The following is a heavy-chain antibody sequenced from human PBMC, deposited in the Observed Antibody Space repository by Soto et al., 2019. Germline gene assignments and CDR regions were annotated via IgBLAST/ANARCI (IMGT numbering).Heavy chain of an antibody. CDR1: GGSISSDDYY. J-gene: IGHJ4*02. CDR3: AREGSSSPEYFDF. Sequence: SETLSLTCSVSGGSISSDDYYWTWIRQPPGEGLEWIGYIYCTGRTSSTPSLESRVTISIDTSKNQFSLKLSSVSAADTAVYYCAREGSSSPEYFDFWGPGTLVTVSS. D-gene: IGHD2-15*01. V-gene: IGHV4-30-4*01. CDR2: IYCTGRT.